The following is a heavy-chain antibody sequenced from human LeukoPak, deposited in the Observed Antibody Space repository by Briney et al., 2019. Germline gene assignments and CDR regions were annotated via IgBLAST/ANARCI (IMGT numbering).Heavy chain of an antibody. J-gene: IGHJ4*02. D-gene: IGHD3-9*01. V-gene: IGHV1-24*01. Sequence: ASVKVSCKVSGYTLTELSMHWVRQAPGKGLEWMGGFDPEDGETIYAQKFQGRVTMTEDTSTDTAYMELSSLRSEDTAVYYCATDRAYYDILTGYSRSYDFDYWGQGTLVTVSS. CDR2: FDPEDGET. CDR3: ATDRAYYDILTGYSRSYDFDY. CDR1: GYTLTELS.